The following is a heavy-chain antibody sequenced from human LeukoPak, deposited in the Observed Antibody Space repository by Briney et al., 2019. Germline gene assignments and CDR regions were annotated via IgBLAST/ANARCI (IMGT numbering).Heavy chain of an antibody. Sequence: SETLSLTCTVSGGSISSSSYYWGWIRQPPGKGLEWIGSIYYSGSTYYNPSLKSRVTISVDTSKNQFSLKLSSVTAADTAVYYCARVVVQQQLNWFDPWGQGTLVTVSS. CDR2: IYYSGST. J-gene: IGHJ5*02. V-gene: IGHV4-39*07. CDR3: ARVVVQQQLNWFDP. CDR1: GGSISSSSYY. D-gene: IGHD6-13*01.